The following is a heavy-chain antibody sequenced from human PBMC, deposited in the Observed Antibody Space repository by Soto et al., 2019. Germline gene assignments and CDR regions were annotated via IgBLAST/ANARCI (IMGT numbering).Heavy chain of an antibody. D-gene: IGHD3-16*02. Sequence: ASVKVSCKASGYTFTSYGISWVRQAPGQGLEWMGWISAYNGNTNYAQKLQGRVTMTTDTSTSTAYMELRSLRSDDTAVYYCARGSLYDYIWGSYRYDNWFDPWGQGTLVTVSS. V-gene: IGHV1-18*01. J-gene: IGHJ5*02. CDR1: GYTFTSYG. CDR2: ISAYNGNT. CDR3: ARGSLYDYIWGSYRYDNWFDP.